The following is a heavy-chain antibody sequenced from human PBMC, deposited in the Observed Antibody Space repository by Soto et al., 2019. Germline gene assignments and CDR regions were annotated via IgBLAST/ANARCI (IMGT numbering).Heavy chain of an antibody. J-gene: IGHJ4*02. CDR2: INAGNGNT. Sequence: GASVKVSCKASGYTFTGYAMHWVRQAPGQRLEWMGWINAGNGNTKYSQKFQGRFTITRDTSASTAYMELSSLRSEDTAVYYCTIMGSSLLDYWGQGTLVTVSS. V-gene: IGHV1-3*01. D-gene: IGHD1-26*01. CDR1: GYTFTGYA. CDR3: TIMGSSLLDY.